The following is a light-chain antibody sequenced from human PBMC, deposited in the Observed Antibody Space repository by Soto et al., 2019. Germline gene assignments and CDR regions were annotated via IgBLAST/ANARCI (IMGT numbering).Light chain of an antibody. CDR2: GAS. CDR3: QQYGSSPRT. CDR1: QSVSSSY. Sequence: ILSTQSPGTLALSPRERATLSCSARQSVSSSYLAWYQQKPGQAPRLLIYGASSRATGIPDRFSGSGSGTDFTLTISRLEPEDFAVYYCQQYGSSPRTFGQGTKVDIK. J-gene: IGKJ1*01. V-gene: IGKV3-20*01.